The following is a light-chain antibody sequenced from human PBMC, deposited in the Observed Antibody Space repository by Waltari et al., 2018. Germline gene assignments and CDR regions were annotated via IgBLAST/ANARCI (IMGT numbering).Light chain of an antibody. J-gene: IGLJ3*02. V-gene: IGLV1-51*02. CDR2: ENN. CDR1: SSNIGNNY. CDR3: GTWDNSLRV. Sequence: QSVLTQPPAVSAAPGQKVNISGTGSSSNIGNNYVSWYQQLPGTAPKLLIYENNKRPSGIPDRFSGSKSGTSATLGITGLQTGDEADYYCGTWDNSLRVFGGGTKLTVL.